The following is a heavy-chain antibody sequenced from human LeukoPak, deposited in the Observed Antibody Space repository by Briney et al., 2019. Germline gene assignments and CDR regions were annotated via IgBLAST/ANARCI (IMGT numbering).Heavy chain of an antibody. CDR3: ARGGSNSGWYGRDFDY. V-gene: IGHV3-7*01. CDR1: GFTFSSYW. Sequence: GGSLRLSCAASGFTFSSYWMNWVRQAPGKGLEWVANIRQDGSEKYYVDSVKGRFTISRDNAKNSLYLQMNSLRDEDTAVYYCARGGSNSGWYGRDFDYWGQGTLVSVSS. D-gene: IGHD6-19*01. CDR2: IRQDGSEK. J-gene: IGHJ4*02.